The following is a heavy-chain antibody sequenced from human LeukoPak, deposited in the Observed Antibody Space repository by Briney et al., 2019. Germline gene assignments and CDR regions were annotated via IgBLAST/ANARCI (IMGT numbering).Heavy chain of an antibody. J-gene: IGHJ3*02. CDR1: GFTFSNYY. CDR3: AGRAPSMVRSDAFDI. V-gene: IGHV3-72*01. Sequence: GRSLRLSCAPSGFTFSNYYMDWVRQAPGKWLEWVGRFKNKPNSDTTQYAASVKGRFTISRDDSKNSLYLQMNSLKTEDTGVYYCAGRAPSMVRSDAFDIWGQGTMVTVSS. CDR2: FKNKPNSDTT. D-gene: IGHD3-10*01.